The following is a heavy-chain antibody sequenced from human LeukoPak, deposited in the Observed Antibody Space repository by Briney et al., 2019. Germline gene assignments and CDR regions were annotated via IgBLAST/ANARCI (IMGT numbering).Heavy chain of an antibody. V-gene: IGHV1-2*02. D-gene: IGHD3-22*01. CDR1: AYTFTGYY. J-gene: IGHJ6*02. CDR3: ARIGGYDSSGYAVDV. CDR2: INPNSGGT. Sequence: ASVKVSCKASAYTFTGYYMHWVRQAPGQGLEWMGWINPNSGGTNYAQKFQGRVTMTRDTSISTAYMELSRLRSDDTAVYYCARIGGYDSSGYAVDVWGQGTTVTVSS.